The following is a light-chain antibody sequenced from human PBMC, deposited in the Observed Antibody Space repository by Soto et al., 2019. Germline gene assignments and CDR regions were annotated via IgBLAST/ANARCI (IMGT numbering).Light chain of an antibody. V-gene: IGKV1-5*01. CDR2: DAS. J-gene: IGKJ1*01. CDR1: QSICTL. CDR3: QQYENYWT. Sequence: DIQMTQSPSTLSASVGDRVTITCGASQSICTLLAWYQQKPGKAPKLLIFDASTLESGVPSRFSGSGSRTDFTLTISRLQPDDSATYYHQQYENYWTFGQGTKVDIK.